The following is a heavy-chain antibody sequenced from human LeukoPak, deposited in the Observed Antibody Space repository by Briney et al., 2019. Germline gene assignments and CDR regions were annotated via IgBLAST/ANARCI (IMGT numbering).Heavy chain of an antibody. CDR2: IYSGGST. Sequence: EPGGSLRLSCAASGFTVSSNYMSWVRQAPGKGPEWVSVIYSGGSTYYADSVKGRFTISRDNSKNTLYLQMNSLRAEDTAVYYCARDRGIAAVDYWGQGTLVTVSS. V-gene: IGHV3-66*01. CDR1: GFTVSSNY. D-gene: IGHD6-13*01. CDR3: ARDRGIAAVDY. J-gene: IGHJ4*02.